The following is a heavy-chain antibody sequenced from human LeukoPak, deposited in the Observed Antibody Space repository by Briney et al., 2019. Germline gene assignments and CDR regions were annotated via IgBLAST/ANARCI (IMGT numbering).Heavy chain of an antibody. D-gene: IGHD1-26*01. Sequence: GGSLRLSCAASGFTFSNYAVSWVRQAPGKGLEWVSAISGSGGSTYYADSVKGRFTISRDNSKNTLYLQMNSLRAEDTAVYYCARVFGGSYAYYFDYWGQGTLVTVSS. CDR3: ARVFGGSYAYYFDY. CDR2: ISGSGGST. CDR1: GFTFSNYA. J-gene: IGHJ4*02. V-gene: IGHV3-23*01.